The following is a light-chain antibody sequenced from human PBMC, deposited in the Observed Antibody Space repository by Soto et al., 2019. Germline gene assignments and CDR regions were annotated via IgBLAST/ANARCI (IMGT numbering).Light chain of an antibody. Sequence: DFQMTQSPSSLSASVGDRVTITCRASLSISTYLNWYQQRPGQAPKLLIYVASTLHGGVPSRFSGSGSGTDFTLTISGLQAEDFATYYCQQTYSTPGTFGQGTKVDI. CDR2: VAS. CDR1: LSISTY. J-gene: IGKJ1*01. CDR3: QQTYSTPGT. V-gene: IGKV1-39*01.